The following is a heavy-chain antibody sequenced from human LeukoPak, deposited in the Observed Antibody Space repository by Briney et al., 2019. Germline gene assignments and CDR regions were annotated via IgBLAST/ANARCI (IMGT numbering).Heavy chain of an antibody. CDR2: IDYSGST. CDR3: AKIGGYMVRGVENWFDP. CDR1: GGSISSNNYY. Sequence: SETLSLTCTVSGGSISSNNYYWGWIRQPPGKGLEWFGSIDYSGSTNYNPSLKSRVTISVDTSKNQFSLKVTSVTAADTAVYYCAKIGGYMVRGVENWFDPWGQGTLATVSS. V-gene: IGHV4-39*01. J-gene: IGHJ5*02. D-gene: IGHD3-10*01.